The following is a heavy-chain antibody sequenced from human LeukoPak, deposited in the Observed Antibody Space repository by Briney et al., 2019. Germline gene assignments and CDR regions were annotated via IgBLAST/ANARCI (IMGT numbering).Heavy chain of an antibody. J-gene: IGHJ3*02. CDR2: FDPEDGET. D-gene: IGHD3-9*01. CDR3: ATDLPDKYFDWDDAFDI. Sequence: ASVKVSCKVSGYTLTELSMHWARQAPGKGLEWMGGFDPEDGETIYAQKFQGRVIMTEDTSTDTAYMELSSLRSEDTAVYYCATDLPDKYFDWDDAFDIWGQGTMVTVSS. V-gene: IGHV1-24*01. CDR1: GYTLTELS.